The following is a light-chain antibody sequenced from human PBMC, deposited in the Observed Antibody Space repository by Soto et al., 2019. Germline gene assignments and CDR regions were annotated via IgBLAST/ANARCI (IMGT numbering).Light chain of an antibody. CDR2: AAS. CDR3: QQYTGSPWT. Sequence: IVLTQSPDTLSLSPGERATLSCRASQSIYSNFLAWYQQKPGQAPRLLIYAASSRATGIPVRFSGSGSGTDFTLSISRLEPEDFAVYYCQQYTGSPWTFGQGTKVEIK. V-gene: IGKV3-20*01. CDR1: QSIYSNF. J-gene: IGKJ1*01.